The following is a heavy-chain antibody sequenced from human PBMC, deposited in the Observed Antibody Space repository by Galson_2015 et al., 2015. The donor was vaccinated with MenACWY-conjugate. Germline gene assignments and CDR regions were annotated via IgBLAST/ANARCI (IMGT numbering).Heavy chain of an antibody. CDR1: GGTFSSYG. CDR3: ARDGHSSTWNQYNWFDP. CDR2: IIPIFGAG. D-gene: IGHD6-13*01. Sequence: SVKVSCKASGGTFSSYGISWGRQAPGQGLEWMGAIIPIFGAGNYAQRFQGRVTMSADESTTTASMELSSLRSEDTAVNYCARDGHSSTWNQYNWFDPWGQGTLVTVSS. J-gene: IGHJ5*02. V-gene: IGHV1-69*13.